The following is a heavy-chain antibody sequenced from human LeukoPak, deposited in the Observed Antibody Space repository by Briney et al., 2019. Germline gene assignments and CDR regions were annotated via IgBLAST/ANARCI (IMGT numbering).Heavy chain of an antibody. V-gene: IGHV1-46*01. D-gene: IGHD5-18*01. Sequence: ASVKVSCKASGYTFTSYYMHWVRQAPGQGLEWMGIINPSGGSTSYAQKFQGRVTMTRDTSTSTVYMELSSLRSEDTAVYYCAKTQRPDTAMVTLDYWGQGTLVTVSS. CDR1: GYTFTSYY. J-gene: IGHJ4*02. CDR3: AKTQRPDTAMVTLDY. CDR2: INPSGGST.